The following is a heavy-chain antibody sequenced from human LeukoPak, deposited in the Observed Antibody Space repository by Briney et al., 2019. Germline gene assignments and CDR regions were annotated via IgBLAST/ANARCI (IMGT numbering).Heavy chain of an antibody. CDR1: EFTFSSYV. J-gene: IGHJ4*02. Sequence: GGSLRLSCLASEFTFSSYVMNWVRQTPGKGLEWVSSIGVSGGSTFYADSVKGRFTISRDNSKNTLYLQLNGLRTEDTALYYCAKDRLLNCRGDCYIFDYWGQGTLVTVSS. V-gene: IGHV3-23*01. CDR3: AKDRLLNCRGDCYIFDY. CDR2: IGVSGGST. D-gene: IGHD2-21*01.